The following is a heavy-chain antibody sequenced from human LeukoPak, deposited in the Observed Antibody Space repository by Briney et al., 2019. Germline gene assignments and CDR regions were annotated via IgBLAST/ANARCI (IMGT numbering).Heavy chain of an antibody. CDR1: GFTFDNYF. Sequence: GGSLRLSCAASGFTFDNYFMHWVRQVPGRGLEWVSLISSDGSRTFYADSVRGRFTISRDNSKNSLFLQMSSLTTEDTALYYCAKGDTGSLDYWGQGTLVTVSS. J-gene: IGHJ4*02. CDR2: ISSDGSRT. D-gene: IGHD3-9*01. CDR3: AKGDTGSLDY. V-gene: IGHV3-43*01.